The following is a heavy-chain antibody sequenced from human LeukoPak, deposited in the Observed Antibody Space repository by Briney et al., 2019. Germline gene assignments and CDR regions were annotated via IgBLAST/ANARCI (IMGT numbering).Heavy chain of an antibody. CDR2: ISHDETDE. V-gene: IGHV3-30*04. Sequence: GGSLRLSCAASGFSFNAYAMHWVRQAPGQGLEWVAVISHDETDESSADSVKGRFTISRDNSKNTLYLQMETLRPEDTAWGSYKGFDFWGQGTLVTVSS. CDR3: KGFDF. J-gene: IGHJ4*02. CDR1: GFSFNAYA. D-gene: IGHD3-16*01.